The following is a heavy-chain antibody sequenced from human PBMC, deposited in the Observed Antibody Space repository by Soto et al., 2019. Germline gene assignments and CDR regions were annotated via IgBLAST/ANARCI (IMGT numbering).Heavy chain of an antibody. CDR1: VFTFSNSG. V-gene: IGHV3-30*03. CDR3: VSGEGLNGSDTRFDV. Sequence: QMNLVEYGGGVVQPGRSLRLSCAASVFTFSNSGIHWVRQAPGKGLEWVADISNDGNNKWYADSVKGRFTISRDNSQNMVYLQMNGLRAEDTAVYYCVSGEGLNGSDTRFDVWGQGTLGTVSS. J-gene: IGHJ4*02. D-gene: IGHD3-10*01. CDR2: ISNDGNNK.